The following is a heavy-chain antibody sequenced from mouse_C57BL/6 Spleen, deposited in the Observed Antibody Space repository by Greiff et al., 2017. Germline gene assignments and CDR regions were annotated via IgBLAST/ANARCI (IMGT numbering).Heavy chain of an antibody. CDR1: YTFTDYYM. Sequence: VQLQQSGPELVKPGASVKMSCKASGYTFTDYYMHWVKQKPGKGLEWIGEIYPGSGNTYYNEKFKGKATLTADTSSSTAYMQLSSLTSEDSAVYFCAIITTVVATEYFDVWGTGTTVTVSS. J-gene: IGHJ1*03. CDR3: IITTVVATEYFDV. V-gene: IGHV1-83*01. CDR2: YPGSGNTY. D-gene: IGHD1-1*01.